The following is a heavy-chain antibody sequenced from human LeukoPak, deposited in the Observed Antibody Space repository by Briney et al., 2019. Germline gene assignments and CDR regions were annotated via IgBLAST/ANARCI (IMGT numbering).Heavy chain of an antibody. J-gene: IGHJ6*04. CDR2: ISSSGSTI. D-gene: IGHD3-10*02. Sequence: PGGSLTLTCAAAGCSFSSYEMNWVRQAPGEGLEWVSYISSSGSTIYYADSVKGRFTISRDNAKNSLYLQMNSLRAEDTAVYYCAELGITMIGGVWGKGTTVTISS. CDR1: GCSFSSYE. V-gene: IGHV3-48*03. CDR3: AELGITMIGGV.